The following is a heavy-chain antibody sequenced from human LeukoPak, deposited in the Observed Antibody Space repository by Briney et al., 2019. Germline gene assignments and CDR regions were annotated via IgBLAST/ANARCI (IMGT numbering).Heavy chain of an antibody. Sequence: GGSLILSCAASGFTFSNAWLSWVRQAPGKGLEWVGRIKSTTDGGTTDYAAPVKGRFTISRDDSKNTLYLQMNSLKTEDTAVYYCAARFGSGSYAHLNYWGQGTLVTVSS. V-gene: IGHV3-15*01. CDR1: GFTFSNAW. J-gene: IGHJ4*02. CDR2: IKSTTDGGTT. D-gene: IGHD3-10*01. CDR3: AARFGSGSYAHLNY.